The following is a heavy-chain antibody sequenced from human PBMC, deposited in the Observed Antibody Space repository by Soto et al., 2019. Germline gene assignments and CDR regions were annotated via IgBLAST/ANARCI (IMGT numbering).Heavy chain of an antibody. CDR2: IGTDGDN. D-gene: IGHD3-22*01. CDR3: GRAYYDISGYPVGGMDV. Sequence: GGSLRLSCAASGFTFTSSVMHWVRLTAGKGLEWVSGIGTDGDNYDVASVEDRFTISREDDKNSVYLQIKSLGAGETAVYYCGRAYYDISGYPVGGMDVWGQGTMVTVSS. J-gene: IGHJ6*02. V-gene: IGHV3-13*01. CDR1: GFTFTSSV.